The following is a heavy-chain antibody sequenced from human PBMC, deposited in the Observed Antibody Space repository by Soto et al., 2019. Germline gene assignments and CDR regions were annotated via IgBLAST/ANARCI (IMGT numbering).Heavy chain of an antibody. J-gene: IGHJ6*02. D-gene: IGHD1-26*01. CDR3: ARDYYSGSSWYHYGMDV. CDR2: IYYSGNP. V-gene: IGHV4-30-4*01. Sequence: QEQLQESGPGLVQPSQTLSLTCTVSGGSIISVDYYWTWVRQPPGKGLEWLGYIYYSGNPYYNPSLRSRLTVSLDKSKNQFSLTLRSGTYADTAVYYCARDYYSGSSWYHYGMDVWGQGTTVTVSS. CDR1: GGSIISVDYY.